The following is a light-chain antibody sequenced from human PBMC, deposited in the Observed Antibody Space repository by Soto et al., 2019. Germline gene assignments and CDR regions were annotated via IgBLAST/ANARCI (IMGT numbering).Light chain of an antibody. V-gene: IGKV1-39*01. Sequence: DIQMTQSPSSLSASVGDRVTITCRASPSITSYLNWYQHKPGKAPKLLIYAASILQSGVPSRFSGSGSVTDFTLTISSLQPEDFAPSYCQQSYDSPWTFGQGTKVEIK. J-gene: IGKJ1*01. CDR2: AAS. CDR1: PSITSY. CDR3: QQSYDSPWT.